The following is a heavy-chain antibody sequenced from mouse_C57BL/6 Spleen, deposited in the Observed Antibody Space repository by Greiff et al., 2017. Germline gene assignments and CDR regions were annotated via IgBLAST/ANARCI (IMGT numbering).Heavy chain of an antibody. CDR3: ARSSCGSNWYFDV. J-gene: IGHJ1*03. Sequence: VQLQQPGAELVKPGASVKLSCKASGYTFTSYWMHWVKQRPGRGREWIGRIDPNSCGTKYNEKFKSKATLTVDKPSSTAYMQLSSLTSEDSAVYYCARSSCGSNWYFDVWGTGTTVTVSS. CDR2: IDPNSCGT. D-gene: IGHD1-1*01. V-gene: IGHV1-72*01. CDR1: GYTFTSYW.